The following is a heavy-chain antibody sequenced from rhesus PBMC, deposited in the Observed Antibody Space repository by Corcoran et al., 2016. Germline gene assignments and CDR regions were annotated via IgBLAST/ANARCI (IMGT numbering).Heavy chain of an antibody. CDR1: GASLSRNW. Sequence: QVQLQESGPGLVEPSETLSLTCTVSGASLSRNWWSWIRQPPGKVLEWIGEINAKGGSTNYTPTLKSRLTVSKDASKIQVSLRLSFVAAADTAIYYCARHGEPMFDYWGQGVLVTVSS. CDR2: INAKGGST. V-gene: IGHV4-80*01. J-gene: IGHJ4*01. CDR3: ARHGEPMFDY. D-gene: IGHD1-44*01.